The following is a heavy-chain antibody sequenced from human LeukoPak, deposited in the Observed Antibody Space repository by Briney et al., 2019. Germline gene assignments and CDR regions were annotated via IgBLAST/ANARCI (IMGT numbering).Heavy chain of an antibody. D-gene: IGHD3-22*01. CDR2: IYYSGST. V-gene: IGHV4-30-4*08. J-gene: IGHJ6*03. Sequence: PSETLSLTCTVSGGSISSGDYYWSWIRQPPGKGLEWIGYIYYSGSTYYNPSLKSRVTISVDTSKNQFSLKLSSVTAADTAVYYCARVKSDYYDSSGYYIASPYYYMDVWGKGTTVAVSS. CDR1: GGSISSGDYY. CDR3: ARVKSDYYDSSGYYIASPYYYMDV.